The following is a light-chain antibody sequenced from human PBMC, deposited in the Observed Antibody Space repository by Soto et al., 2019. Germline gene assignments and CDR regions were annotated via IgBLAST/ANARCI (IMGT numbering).Light chain of an antibody. V-gene: IGKV1-5*01. CDR3: HQYNSYSPRT. CDR1: QSISAW. Sequence: DIQMTQSPSTLFASVGDTVTITCLASQSISAWLAWYQQKPGKAPNLLIYDASTLENGVPSRFSGSASGTDFTLTISSLQPYDFATYYCHQYNSYSPRTFGQGTKVDIK. CDR2: DAS. J-gene: IGKJ1*01.